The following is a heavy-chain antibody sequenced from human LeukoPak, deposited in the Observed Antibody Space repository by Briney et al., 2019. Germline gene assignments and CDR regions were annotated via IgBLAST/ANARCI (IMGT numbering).Heavy chain of an antibody. Sequence: PSQTLSLTCTVSGGSISSGGYYWSWIRQPPGKGLEWIGYIYHSGSTYYNPSLKSRVTISVDTSKNQFSLKLSSVTAADTAVYYCARGFNYDSSGYYWPLYFDYWGQGTLVTVSS. D-gene: IGHD3-22*01. CDR1: GGSISSGGYY. J-gene: IGHJ4*02. CDR3: ARGFNYDSSGYYWPLYFDY. V-gene: IGHV4-30-2*01. CDR2: IYHSGST.